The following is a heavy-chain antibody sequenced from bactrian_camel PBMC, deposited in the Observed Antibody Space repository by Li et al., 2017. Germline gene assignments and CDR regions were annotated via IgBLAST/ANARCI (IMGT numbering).Heavy chain of an antibody. CDR3: ALRLGKLRSTSCGLDASFDY. CDR1: GYTYSLQC. D-gene: IGHD5*01. J-gene: IGHJ6*01. Sequence: VQLVESGGGLVQPGGSLTLSCATNGYTYSLQCMGWFRQAPGKGLEWVSTVKEDAATTYYAGSVKGRFTVSQDNNAKETVHLQMNVLEPEDTAMYYCALRLGKLRSTSCGLDASFDYWGQGTQVTVS. V-gene: IGHV3S40*01. CDR2: VKEDAATT.